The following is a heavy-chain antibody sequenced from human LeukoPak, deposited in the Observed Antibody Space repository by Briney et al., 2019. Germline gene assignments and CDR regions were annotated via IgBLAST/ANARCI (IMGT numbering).Heavy chain of an antibody. CDR2: IYTSGST. D-gene: IGHD2-8*01. CDR1: GGSISSGSYY. Sequence: PSETLSLTCTVSGGSISSGSYYWSWIRQPAGKGLEWIGRIYTSGSTNYNPSLKSRVTISVDTSKNQFSLKLSSVTAADTAVYYCARDRRSTNGVLIPGDWGQGTLVAVSS. J-gene: IGHJ4*02. V-gene: IGHV4-61*02. CDR3: ARDRRSTNGVLIPGD.